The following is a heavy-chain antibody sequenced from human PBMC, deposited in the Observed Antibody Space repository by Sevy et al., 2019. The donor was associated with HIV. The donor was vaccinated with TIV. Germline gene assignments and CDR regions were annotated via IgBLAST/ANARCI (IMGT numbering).Heavy chain of an antibody. CDR2: ISYDGSNK. Sequence: GGSLRLSCAASGFTFSSYAMHWVRQAPGKGLEWVAVISYDGSNKYYADSVKGRFTISRDNSKNTRYLQMNSLRAGATAVYYCARTRCSSTSCGPYYYYGMDVWGQGTTVTVSS. CDR3: ARTRCSSTSCGPYYYYGMDV. CDR1: GFTFSSYA. J-gene: IGHJ6*02. V-gene: IGHV3-30*04. D-gene: IGHD2-2*01.